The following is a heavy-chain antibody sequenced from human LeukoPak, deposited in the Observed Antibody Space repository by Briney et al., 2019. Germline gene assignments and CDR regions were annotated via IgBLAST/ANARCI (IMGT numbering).Heavy chain of an antibody. V-gene: IGHV1-69*05. D-gene: IGHD6-13*01. Sequence: XKASGGTFISYAISWVRQAPGQGREWMGRIIPIFGTANYAQKFQGRVTITTDESTSTAYMELSSLRSEDTAVYYCARDRAYSSRPYYFDYWGQGTLVTVSS. J-gene: IGHJ4*02. CDR2: IIPIFGTA. CDR3: ARDRAYSSRPYYFDY. CDR1: GGTFISYA.